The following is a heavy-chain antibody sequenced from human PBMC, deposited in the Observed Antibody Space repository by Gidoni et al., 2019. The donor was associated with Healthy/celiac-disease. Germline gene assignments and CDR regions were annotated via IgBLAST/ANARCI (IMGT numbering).Heavy chain of an antibody. CDR1: GFTFSSYG. CDR2: ISYDGSNK. CDR3: AKDRGVTFSQPDY. D-gene: IGHD2-21*02. Sequence: QVQLVESGGGVVQPGRSLRLSCAASGFTFSSYGMHWVRQAPGKGLEWVAVISYDGSNKYYADSVKGRFTISRDNSKNTLYLQMNSLRAEDTAVYYCAKDRGVTFSQPDYWGQGTLVTVSS. J-gene: IGHJ4*02. V-gene: IGHV3-30*18.